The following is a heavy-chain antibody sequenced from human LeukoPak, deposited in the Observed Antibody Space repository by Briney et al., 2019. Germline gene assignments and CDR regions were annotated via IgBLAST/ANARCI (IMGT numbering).Heavy chain of an antibody. CDR2: IYYSGST. J-gene: IGHJ4*02. CDR1: GGSISSYY. D-gene: IGHD1-7*01. V-gene: IGHV4-59*01. CDR3: AKMTGNYLTGYYFDY. Sequence: SETLSLTCSVSGGSISSYYWTWIRQPPGKGLEWIGYIYYSGSTNYNPSLKSRVTISVDTSKIQFSLKLSSVTAADTAVYYCAKMTGNYLTGYYFDYWGQGTLVTVSS.